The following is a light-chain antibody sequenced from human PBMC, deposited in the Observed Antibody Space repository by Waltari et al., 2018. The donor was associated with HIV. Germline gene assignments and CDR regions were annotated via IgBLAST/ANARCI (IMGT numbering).Light chain of an antibody. CDR3: QQAYSFPLT. J-gene: IGKJ4*01. CDR2: AAS. Sequence: DIQRTQAPSSVSASVGDSVTLTCGASLGIPSWVAWYRQKPGKAPELLFYAASHLHTGVPSRFSGSGSGTDFTLTISILQPEDFASYYCQQAYSFPLTFGGGTRVAIK. CDR1: LGIPSW. V-gene: IGKV1-12*01.